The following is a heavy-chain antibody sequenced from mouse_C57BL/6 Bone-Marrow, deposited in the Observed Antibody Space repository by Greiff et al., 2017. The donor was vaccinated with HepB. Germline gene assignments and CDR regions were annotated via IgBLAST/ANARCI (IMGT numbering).Heavy chain of an antibody. CDR2: ISYDGSN. V-gene: IGHV3-6*01. CDR3: ARDGGLRRPHYYAMDY. D-gene: IGHD2-2*01. CDR1: GYSITSGYY. Sequence: EVKLMESGPGLVKPSQSLSLTCSVTGYSITSGYYWNWIRQFPGNKLEWMGYISYDGSNNYNPSLKNRISITRDTSKNQFFLKLNSVTTEDTATYYCARDGGLRRPHYYAMDYWGQGTSVTVSS. J-gene: IGHJ4*01.